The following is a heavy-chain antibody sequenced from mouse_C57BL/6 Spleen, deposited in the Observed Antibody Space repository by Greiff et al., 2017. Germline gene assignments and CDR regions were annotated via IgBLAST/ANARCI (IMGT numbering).Heavy chain of an antibody. V-gene: IGHV1-69*01. D-gene: IGHD2-2*01. J-gene: IGHJ4*01. Sequence: QVQLQQPGAELVMPGASVKLSCKASGYTFTSYWMHWVKQRPGPGLEWIGEIDPSDSYTNYNQKFKGKSTLTVDKSSSTAYMQLSSLTSEDSAVYYCARGGYGYDYYAMDYWGQGTSVTVSS. CDR2: IDPSDSYT. CDR3: ARGGYGYDYYAMDY. CDR1: GYTFTSYW.